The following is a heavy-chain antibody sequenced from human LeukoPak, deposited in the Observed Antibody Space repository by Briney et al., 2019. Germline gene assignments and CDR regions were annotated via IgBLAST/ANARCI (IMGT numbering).Heavy chain of an antibody. Sequence: GGSLRLSCAASGFTFNDYTMTWVRQAPGKGLEWVSSITGDCNYIFYADSVKGRFTISRDNAKNSLYLQMNSLRAEEAAVYYCARGYGDSIHFDYWGQGTLVTVSS. CDR1: GFTFNDYT. V-gene: IGHV3-21*01. CDR3: ARGYGDSIHFDY. J-gene: IGHJ4*02. CDR2: ITGDCNYI. D-gene: IGHD4-17*01.